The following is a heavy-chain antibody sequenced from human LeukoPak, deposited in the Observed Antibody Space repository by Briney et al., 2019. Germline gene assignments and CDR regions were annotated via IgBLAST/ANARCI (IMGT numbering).Heavy chain of an antibody. V-gene: IGHV3-74*01. Sequence: PGGSLRLSCAASGFTFNNYWMHWVRQGPGKGLLWVSRINSDGSSTSYADSVKGRFTISRDNAKNTLYLQMNSLRAEDTAVYYCARVIYSGWEGELSDWGQGTLVTVSS. J-gene: IGHJ4*02. CDR1: GFTFNNYW. CDR3: ARVIYSGWEGELSD. CDR2: INSDGSST. D-gene: IGHD6-19*01.